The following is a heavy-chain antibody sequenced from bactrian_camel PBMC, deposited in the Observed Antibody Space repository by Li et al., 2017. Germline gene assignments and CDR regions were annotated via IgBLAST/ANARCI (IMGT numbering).Heavy chain of an antibody. Sequence: HVQLVESGGGSVQPGGSLTLSCAASGFIFRNYWLYWVRQTPGKGLDWVSTINGAGGTTFLAESVKGRFTISRDNARNTLYLYLNSLKTEDTAMYYCVKDWSALRVGFDPAEGQGTQVTVS. CDR1: GFIFRNYW. V-gene: IGHV3S1*01. CDR2: INGAGGTT. D-gene: IGHD5*01. J-gene: IGHJ4*01.